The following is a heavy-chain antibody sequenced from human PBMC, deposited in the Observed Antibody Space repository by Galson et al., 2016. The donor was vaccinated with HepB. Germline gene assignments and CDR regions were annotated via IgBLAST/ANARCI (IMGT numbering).Heavy chain of an antibody. CDR1: GFTFSSYW. CDR3: ARALGGSDDY. Sequence: SLRLSCAASGFTFSSYWMHWVRQAPGKGLVWVSRINRDGSTTNYADSVKGRFTISRDNAKNTLYLQMNSLRAEDMAMYYCARALGGSDDYWGQGTLVTVSS. V-gene: IGHV3-74*01. CDR2: INRDGSTT. D-gene: IGHD2-15*01. J-gene: IGHJ4*02.